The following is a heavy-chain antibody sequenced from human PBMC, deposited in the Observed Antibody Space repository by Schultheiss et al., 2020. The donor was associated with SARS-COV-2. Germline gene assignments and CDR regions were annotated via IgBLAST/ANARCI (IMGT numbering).Heavy chain of an antibody. J-gene: IGHJ6*02. D-gene: IGHD3-10*01. CDR2: ISAYNGNT. CDR3: AKRLSYWGSWDYYGSGSSRPVGGYGMDV. V-gene: IGHV1-18*04. Sequence: GESLKVSCKASGYTFTGYYMHWVRQAPGQGLEWMGWISAYNGNTNYAQKLQGRVTMTTDTSTSTAYMELRSLRSDDTAVYYCAKRLSYWGSWDYYGSGSSRPVGGYGMDVWGRGTTVTVSS. CDR1: GYTFTGYY.